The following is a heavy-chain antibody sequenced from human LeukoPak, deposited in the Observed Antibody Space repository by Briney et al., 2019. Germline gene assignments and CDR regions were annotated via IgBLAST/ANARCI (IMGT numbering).Heavy chain of an antibody. V-gene: IGHV1-18*01. D-gene: IGHD1-26*01. CDR3: ARVPPRTFYSGSYLGYFQH. J-gene: IGHJ1*01. Sequence: ASVKVSCKASGYTFTNYGITWVRQAPGQGLEWMGWISAHNGNINYARKIQGRVTMTTDTSTSTVYMELRSLRSDDTAVYYCARVPPRTFYSGSYLGYFQHWGQGTLVTVSS. CDR2: ISAHNGNI. CDR1: GYTFTNYG.